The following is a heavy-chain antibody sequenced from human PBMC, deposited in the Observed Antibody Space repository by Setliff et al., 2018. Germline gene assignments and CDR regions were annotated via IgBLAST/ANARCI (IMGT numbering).Heavy chain of an antibody. Sequence: GSLRLSCVVSGFSFSRHWMSWVRQAPGKGLEWVADIKQDGSTKYYLDSVKGRFTISRDNAKRSLYLQMNSLRAEDTALYYCARVYAYSYGFDYWGQGTPVTVSS. CDR3: ARVYAYSYGFDY. CDR2: IKQDGSTK. V-gene: IGHV3-7*03. CDR1: GFSFSRHW. J-gene: IGHJ4*02. D-gene: IGHD3-16*01.